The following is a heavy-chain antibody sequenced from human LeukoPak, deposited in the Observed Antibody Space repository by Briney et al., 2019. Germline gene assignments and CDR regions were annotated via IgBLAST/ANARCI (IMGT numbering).Heavy chain of an antibody. Sequence: SSETLSLTCTVSGDSISRYYWSWIRQPPGKGLEWLGYIDYSGSTNYNPSPKSRVTISVDTSKNQFSLKLSSVTAADTAVYYCARVRITMAGDAFDIWGQGTVVTVSS. D-gene: IGHD1-14*01. J-gene: IGHJ3*02. CDR1: GDSISRYY. CDR3: ARVRITMAGDAFDI. CDR2: IDYSGST. V-gene: IGHV4-59*01.